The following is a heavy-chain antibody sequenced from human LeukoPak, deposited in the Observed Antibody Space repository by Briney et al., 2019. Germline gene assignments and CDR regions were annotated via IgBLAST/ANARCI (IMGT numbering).Heavy chain of an antibody. V-gene: IGHV4-59*08. J-gene: IGHJ5*02. CDR3: ARHRDSLGFHNWFDP. D-gene: IGHD3-16*01. Sequence: SETLSLTCTVSGGSISSHYWSWIRQSPGGGLEWIGFTFYTGSTNSNPSLKSRVTMSADPSENQVSLRLISVTAADTAIYYCARHRDSLGFHNWFDPWGQGTLVSVSS. CDR2: TFYTGST. CDR1: GGSISSHY.